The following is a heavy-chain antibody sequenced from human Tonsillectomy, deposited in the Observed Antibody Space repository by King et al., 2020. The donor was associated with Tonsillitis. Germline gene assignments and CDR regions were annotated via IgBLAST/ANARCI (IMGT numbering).Heavy chain of an antibody. Sequence: VQLVESGGGLVQPGRSLRLSCAASGFTFDDYAIHWVRQAPGKGLEWVSGISWNSGKIGYADSVKGRFTISRDNAKNSLYLQMNSLRADDTALYYCAKASAYNYGDFDYWGQGILVTLS. D-gene: IGHD5-18*01. CDR2: ISWNSGKI. CDR3: AKASAYNYGDFDY. V-gene: IGHV3-9*01. CDR1: GFTFDDYA. J-gene: IGHJ4*02.